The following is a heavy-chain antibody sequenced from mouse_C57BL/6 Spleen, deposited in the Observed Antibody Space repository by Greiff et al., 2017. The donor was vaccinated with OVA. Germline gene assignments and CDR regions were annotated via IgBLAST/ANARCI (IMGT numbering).Heavy chain of an antibody. CDR2: IYPSDSET. V-gene: IGHV1-61*01. J-gene: IGHJ2*01. D-gene: IGHD1-1*01. CDR3: ARRGYGLDY. Sequence: VKLQQPGAELVRPGSSVKLSCKASGYTFPSYWMDWVKQRPGQGLEWIGNIYPSDSETHYNQKFKDKATLTVDKSSSTAYMQLSSLTSEDSAVYYCARRGYGLDYWGQGTTLTVSS. CDR1: GYTFPSYW.